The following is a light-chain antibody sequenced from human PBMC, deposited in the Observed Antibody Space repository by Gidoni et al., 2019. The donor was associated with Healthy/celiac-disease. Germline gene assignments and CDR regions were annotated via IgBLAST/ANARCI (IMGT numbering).Light chain of an antibody. CDR2: GAS. J-gene: IGKJ4*01. CDR1: QSVSSSY. Sequence: IVLTQSPGTLSLSPGERATLSCSASQSVSSSYLAWYQQKPGQAPRLLIYGASSRATGIPDRFSGSGSGTDFTLTISRLEPEDFAVYYCQQYGSLLTFGGGTKVEIK. CDR3: QQYGSLLT. V-gene: IGKV3-20*01.